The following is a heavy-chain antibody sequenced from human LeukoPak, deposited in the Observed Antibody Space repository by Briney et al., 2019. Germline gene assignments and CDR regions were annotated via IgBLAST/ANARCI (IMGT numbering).Heavy chain of an antibody. V-gene: IGHV3-7*01. D-gene: IGHD6-13*01. CDR3: ARVPASSPGDAFDI. Sequence: GGSVRLSCAASGFTFSSYWMSWVRQAPGKGLEWVASIKEDGSDKHYVDSVKGRFTISRDNAKNSLCLQMNSLRAEDTAVYYCARVPASSPGDAFDIWGQGAMVTVSS. CDR2: IKEDGSDK. CDR1: GFTFSSYW. J-gene: IGHJ3*02.